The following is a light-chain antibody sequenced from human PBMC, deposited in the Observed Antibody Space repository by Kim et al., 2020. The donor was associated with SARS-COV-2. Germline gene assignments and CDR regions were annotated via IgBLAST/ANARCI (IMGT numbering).Light chain of an antibody. J-gene: IGKJ5*01. V-gene: IGKV3-11*01. CDR3: QQRYNWPPIT. CDR2: DAS. CDR1: QSVSDY. Sequence: EIVLTQSPVTLSLSPGERATLSCRASQSVSDYLAWYQQKPGQSPRLLIYDASNRATGVPARFSGSGYGTDFTLTIGSLEPDDFGVYYCQQRYNWPPITFGQGTRLEIK.